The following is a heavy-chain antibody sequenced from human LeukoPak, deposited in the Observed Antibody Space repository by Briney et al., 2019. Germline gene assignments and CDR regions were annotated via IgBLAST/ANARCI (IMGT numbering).Heavy chain of an antibody. V-gene: IGHV1-69*05. D-gene: IGHD6-13*01. J-gene: IGHJ4*02. CDR2: IIPIFGTA. CDR1: GGTFSSYA. Sequence: ASVKVSCKASGGTFSSYAISWVRQAPGQGLEWMGGIIPIFGTANYAQKFQGRVTITTDESTSTAYMELSSLRSEDTAVYYCARTDGAAGTLDYWGQGTLVTVSS. CDR3: ARTDGAAGTLDY.